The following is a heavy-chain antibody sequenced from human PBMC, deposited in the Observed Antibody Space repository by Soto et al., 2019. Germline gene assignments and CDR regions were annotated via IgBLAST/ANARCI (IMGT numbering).Heavy chain of an antibody. Sequence: EVQLVESGGDLVQPGGSLRLSCAASGFTFSDHFMDWVRQAPGKGLEWVGLIKKKGDKYTTQYAASVRGRFTISRDDSENALYLQMNTRKTEETAVYYCSYCGSSALDSWGQGPLVTVSS. D-gene: IGHD1-26*01. J-gene: IGHJ4*02. CDR1: GFTFSDHF. CDR2: IKKKGDKYTT. CDR3: SYCGSSALDS. V-gene: IGHV3-72*01.